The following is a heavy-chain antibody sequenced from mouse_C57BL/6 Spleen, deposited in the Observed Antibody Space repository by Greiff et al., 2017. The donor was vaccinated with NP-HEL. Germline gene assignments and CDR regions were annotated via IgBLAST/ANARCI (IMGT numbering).Heavy chain of an antibody. V-gene: IGHV1-74*01. CDR1: GYTFTSYW. D-gene: IGHD2-4*01. J-gene: IGHJ3*01. Sequence: QVQLKQPGAELVKPGASVKVSCKASGYTFTSYWMHWVKQRPGQGLEWIGRIHPSDSDTNYNQKFKGKATLTVDKSSSTAYMQLSSLTSEDSAVYYWAIAVYDYDWFAYWAKGLWSLSLQ. CDR2: IHPSDSDT. CDR3: AIAVYDYDWFAY.